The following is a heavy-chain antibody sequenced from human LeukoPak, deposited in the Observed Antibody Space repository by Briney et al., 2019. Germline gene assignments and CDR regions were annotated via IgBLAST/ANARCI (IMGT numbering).Heavy chain of an antibody. CDR2: ISGSGGIT. J-gene: IGHJ5*02. CDR3: AKHDPRRVVITNWFDP. Sequence: PGGSLRLSCAASGFTFSSRAMSWVRQAPGKGLEWVSAISGSGGITYYADSVKGRFTISRGNSKNTLYLQMNSLRAEDTAVYYCAKHDPRRVVITNWFDPWGQGTLVTVSS. D-gene: IGHD3-22*01. CDR1: GFTFSSRA. V-gene: IGHV3-23*01.